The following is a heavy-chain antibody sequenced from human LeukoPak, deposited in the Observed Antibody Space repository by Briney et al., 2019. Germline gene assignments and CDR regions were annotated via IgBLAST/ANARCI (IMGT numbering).Heavy chain of an antibody. CDR1: GFTFSSYN. Sequence: GESLRLSCAASGFTFSSYNMNWVRQAPGKGLEWVSSISSSSSYIYYADSVKGRFTISRDNSKNTLYLQMNSLRAEDTAVYYCARQWLVNGWGQGTLVTVSS. V-gene: IGHV3-21*04. D-gene: IGHD6-19*01. CDR3: ARQWLVNG. CDR2: ISSSSSYI. J-gene: IGHJ4*02.